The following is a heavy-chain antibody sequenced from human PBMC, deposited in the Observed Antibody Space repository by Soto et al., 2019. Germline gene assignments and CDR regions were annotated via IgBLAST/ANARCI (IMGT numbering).Heavy chain of an antibody. CDR3: ARRARPDFYYMDD. D-gene: IGHD6-6*01. J-gene: IGHJ6*03. CDR1: GFTLSGYA. V-gene: IGHV3-64*01. CDR2: ISSNGVGT. Sequence: EVQLAESGGGLAQPGGSLRLSCAASGFTLSGYAMDWVRQAPGKGLEYVSGISSNGVGTYYANSVQGRFTISRDNSKNTGYLQVGSLRPKDMAVYYCARRARPDFYYMDDWGKGTTVTVSS.